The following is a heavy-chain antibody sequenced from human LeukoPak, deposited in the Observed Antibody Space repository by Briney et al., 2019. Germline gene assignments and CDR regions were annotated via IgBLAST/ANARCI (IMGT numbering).Heavy chain of an antibody. CDR3: ARGNYGDYLHP. CDR2: IKQDGSEK. D-gene: IGHD4-17*01. V-gene: IGHV3-7*01. Sequence: GGSLRLSCAASGFTFSKYAMSWIRQAPGKGLEWVANIKQDGSEKFYVDSVKGRFTISRDNAKNSLYLQMNSLRAEDTAVYYCARGNYGDYLHPWGQGTLVTVSS. J-gene: IGHJ5*02. CDR1: GFTFSKYA.